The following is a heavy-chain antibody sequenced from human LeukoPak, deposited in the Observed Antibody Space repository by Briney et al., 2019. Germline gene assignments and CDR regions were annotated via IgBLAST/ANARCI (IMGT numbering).Heavy chain of an antibody. Sequence: ASVKVSCKASGYTFTSYYMHWVRQAPGQGLEWMGITNPSGGSTSYAQKFQGRVTMTRDMSTSTVYMELSSLRSEDTAVYYCARDYYGSGSYYSPVYWGQGTLVTVSS. CDR1: GYTFTSYY. CDR3: ARDYYGSGSYYSPVY. CDR2: TNPSGGST. D-gene: IGHD3-10*01. J-gene: IGHJ4*02. V-gene: IGHV1-46*01.